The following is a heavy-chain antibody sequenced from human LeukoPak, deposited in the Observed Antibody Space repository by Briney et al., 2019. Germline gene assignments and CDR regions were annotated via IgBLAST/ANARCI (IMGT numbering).Heavy chain of an antibody. D-gene: IGHD3-22*01. Sequence: PSGTLSLTCAVYGGPFSGYYWTWIRQPPGKGLEWIGEINHSGGTNYNPSLKSRVTISVDTSKNQFSLQLSSVTAADTAVYYCARGPKYYYDSSGYYRFDHWGQGTLVTVSS. CDR3: ARGPKYYYDSSGYYRFDH. CDR1: GGPFSGYY. CDR2: INHSGGT. J-gene: IGHJ4*02. V-gene: IGHV4-34*01.